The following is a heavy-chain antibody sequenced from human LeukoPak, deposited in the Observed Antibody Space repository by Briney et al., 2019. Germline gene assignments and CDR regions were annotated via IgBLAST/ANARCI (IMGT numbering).Heavy chain of an antibody. V-gene: IGHV1-2*02. Sequence: APVKVSCKASGYTFTGYYMHWVRQAPGQGLEWMGWINPNSGGTNYAQKFQGRVTMTRDTSISTAYMELSRLRSDDTAVYYCARSSSSRPEFDYWGQGTLVTVSS. CDR2: INPNSGGT. D-gene: IGHD6-13*01. CDR3: ARSSSSRPEFDY. J-gene: IGHJ4*02. CDR1: GYTFTGYY.